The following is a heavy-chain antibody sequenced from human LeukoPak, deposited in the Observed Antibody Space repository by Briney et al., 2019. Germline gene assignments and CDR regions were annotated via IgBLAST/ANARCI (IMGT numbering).Heavy chain of an antibody. V-gene: IGHV4-34*01. CDR2: INHRGRT. CDR1: GGSLSYYY. CDR3: AREIAAAGTWP. J-gene: IGHJ5*02. D-gene: IGHD6-13*01. Sequence: SETLSLTCAVYGGSLSYYYWNWIRQPPGKGLEWIGEINHRGRTSFNPSLNSRLTISVDTSKNQFSLKLSSVTAADTAVYYCAREIAAAGTWPWGQGTLVTVSS.